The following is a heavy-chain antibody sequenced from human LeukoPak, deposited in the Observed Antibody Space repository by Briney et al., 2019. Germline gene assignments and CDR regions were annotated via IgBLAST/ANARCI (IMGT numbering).Heavy chain of an antibody. V-gene: IGHV2-5*02. Sequence: SGPTLVNPTRTLTLTCTFSGFSLSTSGVGVGWIRQPPGKALEWLALIYWDDDKRYSPSLKSRLTITKDTSKNQVVLTMTNMDPVDTATYYCAHSVSDGYDFWSGFFDYWGQGTLVTVSS. J-gene: IGHJ4*02. CDR3: AHSVSDGYDFWSGFFDY. D-gene: IGHD3-3*01. CDR2: IYWDDDK. CDR1: GFSLSTSGVG.